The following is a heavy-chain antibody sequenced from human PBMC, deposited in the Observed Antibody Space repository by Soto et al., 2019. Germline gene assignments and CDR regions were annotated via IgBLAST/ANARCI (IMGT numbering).Heavy chain of an antibody. Sequence: LSLTCAVSGGSISSSNWWSWVRQPPGKGLEWIGEIYHSGSTNYNPSLKSRVTISVDKSKNQFSLKLSSVTAADTAVYYCARAIAYWKRCNGMDVWGQGTTVTVSS. D-gene: IGHD1-1*01. V-gene: IGHV4-4*02. CDR2: IYHSGST. J-gene: IGHJ6*02. CDR3: ARAIAYWKRCNGMDV. CDR1: GGSISSSNW.